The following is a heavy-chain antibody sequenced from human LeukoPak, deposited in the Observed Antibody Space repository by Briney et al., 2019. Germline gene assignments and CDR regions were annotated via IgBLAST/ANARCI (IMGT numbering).Heavy chain of an antibody. CDR3: ARYLAVAGTEYFDY. J-gene: IGHJ4*02. V-gene: IGHV4-34*01. D-gene: IGHD6-19*01. CDR2: INHSGST. Sequence: SETLSLTCTVYGGSFSGYYWSWIRQPPGKGLEWIGEINHSGSTNYYPSLKSRVTISVDTSKNQFSLRLSSVTAADTAVYYCARYLAVAGTEYFDYRGQGTLVTVSS. CDR1: GGSFSGYY.